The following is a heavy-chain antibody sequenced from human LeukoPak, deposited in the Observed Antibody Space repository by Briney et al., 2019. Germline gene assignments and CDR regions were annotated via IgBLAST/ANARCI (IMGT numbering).Heavy chain of an antibody. CDR2: FDPEDGET. V-gene: IGHV1-24*01. D-gene: IGHD3-10*01. J-gene: IGHJ6*02. CDR1: GNTLSELS. Sequence: ASVKVSCKVSGNTLSELSIHWVRQTPGEGLEWMGGFDPEDGETIYAEKFQARVTMTEDTSTDTAHMQLTNLRSEDTAVYFCATEAELAWAPYYYGLDVWGQGTTVTVSS. CDR3: ATEAELAWAPYYYGLDV.